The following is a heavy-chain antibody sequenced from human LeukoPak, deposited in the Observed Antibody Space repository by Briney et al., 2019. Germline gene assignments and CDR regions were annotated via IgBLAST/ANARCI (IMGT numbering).Heavy chain of an antibody. CDR1: GFTFSSYS. J-gene: IGHJ4*02. V-gene: IGHV3-23*01. CDR3: AKGGGILPTAIRRYFDY. D-gene: IGHD2-2*02. Sequence: GGSLRLSCAASGFTFSSYSMNWVRQAPGKGLEWVSSISGSGGGTYYADSVKGRFTISRDNSKNTLYLQMNSLRAEDTATYYCAKGGGILPTAIRRYFDYWGQGTLVTVSS. CDR2: ISGSGGGT.